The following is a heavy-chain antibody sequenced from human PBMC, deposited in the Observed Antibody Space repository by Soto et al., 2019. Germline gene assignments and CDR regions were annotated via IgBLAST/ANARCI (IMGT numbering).Heavy chain of an antibody. Sequence: PGGSLRLSCAASGFTFSSYAMSWVRQAPGKGLEWVSAISGSGGSTYYADSVKGRFTISRDNSKNTLYLQMNSLRAEDTAVYYCAKWLDGVREWYYMDVWGKGTTVTVSS. CDR3: AKWLDGVREWYYMDV. CDR1: GFTFSSYA. V-gene: IGHV3-23*01. J-gene: IGHJ6*03. CDR2: ISGSGGST. D-gene: IGHD3-10*01.